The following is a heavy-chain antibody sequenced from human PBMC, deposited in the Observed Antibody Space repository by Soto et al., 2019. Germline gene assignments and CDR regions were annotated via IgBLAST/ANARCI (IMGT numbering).Heavy chain of an antibody. J-gene: IGHJ6*02. Sequence: GGSLRLSCAASGFTFSRYGMHWVRQAPGKGLEWVAVIWYDGSNKYYADSVKGRFTISRDNSKNTLYLQMNSLRAEDTAVYYCARDRITIFGDGYYGMDAWGQGTTVTVSS. CDR2: IWYDGSNK. D-gene: IGHD3-3*01. CDR1: GFTFSRYG. V-gene: IGHV3-33*01. CDR3: ARDRITIFGDGYYGMDA.